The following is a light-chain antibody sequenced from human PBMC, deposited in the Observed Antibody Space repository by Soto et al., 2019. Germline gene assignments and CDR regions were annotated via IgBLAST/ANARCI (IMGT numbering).Light chain of an antibody. J-gene: IGLJ1*01. V-gene: IGLV1-44*01. CDR3: AAWDDSLNGFV. CDR1: SSNIGSNT. CDR2: TNN. Sequence: QSVLTQQPSASGAPGQRVTISCSGGSSNIGSNTVNWYQQLPGTAPKLLIYTNNQRPSGVRDRFSGSRSGTSASLAISGLQSEDEADYYCAAWDDSLNGFVFGTGTKVTVL.